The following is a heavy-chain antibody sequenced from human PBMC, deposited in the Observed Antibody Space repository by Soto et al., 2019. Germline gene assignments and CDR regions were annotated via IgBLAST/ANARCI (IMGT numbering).Heavy chain of an antibody. D-gene: IGHD3-10*01. Sequence: SETLSLTCTVSGGSISSGDYYWSWIRQPPGKGLEWIGYIYYSGSTYYNPSLKSRVTISVDTSKNQFSLKLSSVTAADTAVYYCASLLGARFYYYYGMDVWGQGTTVTVSS. V-gene: IGHV4-30-4*01. CDR3: ASLLGARFYYYYGMDV. CDR1: GGSISSGDYY. CDR2: IYYSGST. J-gene: IGHJ6*02.